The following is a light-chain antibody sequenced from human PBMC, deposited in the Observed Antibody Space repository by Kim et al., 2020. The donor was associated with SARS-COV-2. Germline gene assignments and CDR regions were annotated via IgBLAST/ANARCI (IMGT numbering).Light chain of an antibody. V-gene: IGKV1-39*01. CDR2: AAS. J-gene: IGKJ2*01. Sequence: ASVGDRVTITCRASQSISSYLNWYQQKPGKAPKLLIYAASSLQSGVPSRFSGSGSGTDFTLTISSLQPEDFATYYCQQSYSTPYTFGQGTKLEIK. CDR3: QQSYSTPYT. CDR1: QSISSY.